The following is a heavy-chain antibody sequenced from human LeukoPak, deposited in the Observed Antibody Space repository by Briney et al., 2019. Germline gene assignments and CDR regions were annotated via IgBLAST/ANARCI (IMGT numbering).Heavy chain of an antibody. CDR1: GFTFSSYS. CDR2: ISTSSSYI. D-gene: IGHD6-19*01. V-gene: IGHV3-21*01. J-gene: IGHJ3*02. Sequence: GGSLRLSCAASGFTFSSYSMNWVRQAPGKGLEWVSSISTSSSYIYYADSVKGRFTISRDNAKNSLYLQMNSLRAEDTAVYYCAKSYSSGSYYAFDIWGQGTMITVSS. CDR3: AKSYSSGSYYAFDI.